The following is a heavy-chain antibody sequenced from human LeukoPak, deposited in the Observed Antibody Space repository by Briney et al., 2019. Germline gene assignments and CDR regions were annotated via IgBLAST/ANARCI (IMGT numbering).Heavy chain of an antibody. CDR1: GGSISSYY. CDR3: ARMYSSSSFFDY. J-gene: IGHJ4*02. V-gene: IGHV4-59*08. CDR2: IHSSGIT. Sequence: SETLSLTCSVSGGSISSYYWNWIRQPPGKGLEWIAYIHSSGITKYNPSLKSRVSISVDTSNSHSSLKLTSVTAADTAVYFCARMYSSSSFFDYWGQGILVTVSS. D-gene: IGHD6-6*01.